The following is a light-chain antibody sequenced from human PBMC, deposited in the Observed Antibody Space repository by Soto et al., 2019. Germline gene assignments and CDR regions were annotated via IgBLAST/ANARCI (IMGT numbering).Light chain of an antibody. CDR3: SSYTSRSTYIV. V-gene: IGLV2-14*01. CDR1: SSDVGGYNY. J-gene: IGLJ2*01. Sequence: QSVLTQPASVSGSPGQSITISCTGTSSDVGGYNYVSWYQQHPGKAPKLMIYGVSNRPSGVSDRFSGSKSGITASLTISGLHAEDEADYYCSSYTSRSTYIVFGGGTQLTVL. CDR2: GVS.